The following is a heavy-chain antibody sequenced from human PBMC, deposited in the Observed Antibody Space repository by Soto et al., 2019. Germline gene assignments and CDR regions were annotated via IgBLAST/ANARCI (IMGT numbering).Heavy chain of an antibody. CDR2: ISSSSSYI. CDR3: ATATIHYYYYMDV. Sequence: GGSLRLSCAASGFTFSSYSMNWVRQAPGKGLEWVSSISSSSSYIYYADSVKGRFTISRDNAKNSLYLQMNSLRAEDTAVYYCATATIHYYYYMDVWGKGTTVTVSS. J-gene: IGHJ6*03. D-gene: IGHD5-12*01. V-gene: IGHV3-21*01. CDR1: GFTFSSYS.